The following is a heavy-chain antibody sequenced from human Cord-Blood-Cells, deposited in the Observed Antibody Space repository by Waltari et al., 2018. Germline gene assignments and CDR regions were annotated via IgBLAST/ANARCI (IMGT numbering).Heavy chain of an antibody. J-gene: IGHJ4*02. CDR2: IYYSGST. Sequence: QLQLQESGPGLVKPSETLSLTCTVSGGSISSSSYYWAWIRQPPGKGLEWIGSIYYSGSTYYNPSLKSRVTISVDTSKNQFSLKLSSVTAADTAVYYCARHVLWYGSGSYYFDYWGQGTLVTVSS. V-gene: IGHV4-39*01. CDR1: GGSISSSSYY. D-gene: IGHD3-10*01. CDR3: ARHVLWYGSGSYYFDY.